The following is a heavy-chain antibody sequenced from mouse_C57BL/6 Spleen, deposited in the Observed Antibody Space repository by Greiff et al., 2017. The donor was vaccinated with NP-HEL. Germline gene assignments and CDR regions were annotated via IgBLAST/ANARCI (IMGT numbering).Heavy chain of an antibody. D-gene: IGHD2-12*01. CDR3: ARLRQNYAMDY. V-gene: IGHV1-52*01. CDR1: GYTFTSYW. CDR2: IDPSDSET. J-gene: IGHJ4*01. Sequence: VQLQQPGAELVRPGSSVKLSCKASGYTFTSYWMHWVKQRPIQGLEWIGNIDPSDSETHYNQKFKDKATLTVDKSSSTAYMQLSSLTSEDSAVYYCARLRQNYAMDYWGQGTSVTVSS.